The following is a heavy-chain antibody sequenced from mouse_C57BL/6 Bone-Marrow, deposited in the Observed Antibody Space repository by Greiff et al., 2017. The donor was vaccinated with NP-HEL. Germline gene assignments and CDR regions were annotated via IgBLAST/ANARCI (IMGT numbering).Heavy chain of an antibody. CDR3: AREVLRHFAY. Sequence: EVKLEESGPELVKPGASVKISCKASGYSFTGYYMNWVKQSPEKSLEWIGEINPSTGGTTYNQKFKAKATLTVDKSSSTAYMQLKSLTSEDSAVYYCAREVLRHFAYWGQGTLVTVSA. CDR1: GYSFTGYY. D-gene: IGHD1-2*01. V-gene: IGHV1-42*01. J-gene: IGHJ3*01. CDR2: INPSTGGT.